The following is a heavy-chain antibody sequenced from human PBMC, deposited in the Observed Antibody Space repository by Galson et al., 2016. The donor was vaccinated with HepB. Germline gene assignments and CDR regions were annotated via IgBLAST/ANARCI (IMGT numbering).Heavy chain of an antibody. D-gene: IGHD7-27*01. Sequence: SLRLSCAASGFSFDDYAMHWVRQAPAKGLEWVAAVAYDGSNKYYTDSVRGRFAISRDNSKNTLYLQMDSLRTEDTAVYYCAISLGVRGDYFDYWGQGTLVTVSS. V-gene: IGHV3-30*03. CDR1: GFSFDDYA. CDR3: AISLGVRGDYFDY. J-gene: IGHJ4*02. CDR2: VAYDGSNK.